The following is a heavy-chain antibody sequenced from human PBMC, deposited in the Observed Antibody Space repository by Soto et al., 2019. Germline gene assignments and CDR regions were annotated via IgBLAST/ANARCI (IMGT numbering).Heavy chain of an antibody. J-gene: IGHJ4*02. Sequence: QVQLVQSGAEVKKPGASVKVSCEASGGTFNTYTINWVRQAPGRGLEGVGQIVPMYDSVNYAENWQGRVTITADNSTKTAYMDMTSLRSEDTALYFWASWRSYSGSYCFDYWGQGTVVTVSS. CDR1: GGTFNTYT. D-gene: IGHD1-26*01. CDR2: IVPMYDSV. CDR3: ASWRSYSGSYCFDY. V-gene: IGHV1-69*06.